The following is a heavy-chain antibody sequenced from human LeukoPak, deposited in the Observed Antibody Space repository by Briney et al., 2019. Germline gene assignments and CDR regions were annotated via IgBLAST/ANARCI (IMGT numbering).Heavy chain of an antibody. CDR3: ARGGNDYAFP. CDR2: IYYSGST. CDR1: GGSISSSSYY. V-gene: IGHV4-39*01. J-gene: IGHJ5*02. Sequence: SETLSLTCTVSGGSISSSSYYWGWIRQPPGKGLEWIGSIYYSGSTYYNPSLKSRVTISVDTSKNQFSLKLSSVTAADTAVYYCARGGNDYAFPWGQGTLVTVSS. D-gene: IGHD4-17*01.